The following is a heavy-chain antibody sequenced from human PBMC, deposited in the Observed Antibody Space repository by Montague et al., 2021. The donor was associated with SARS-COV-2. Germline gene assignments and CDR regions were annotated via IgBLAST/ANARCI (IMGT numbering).Heavy chain of an antibody. J-gene: IGHJ4*02. D-gene: IGHD3-22*01. V-gene: IGHV5-51*01. CDR3: ARAGYYDSSGYYYADHFDY. Sequence: QSGAEVKKPGESLKISCKGSGYSFTSYWIGWVRQMPGKGLEWMGIICPGDSDTRYSPSFQGQVTISADKSISTAYLQWSSLKASDTAMYYCARAGYYDSSGYYYADHFDYWGQGTLVTVSS. CDR1: GYSFTSYW. CDR2: ICPGDSDT.